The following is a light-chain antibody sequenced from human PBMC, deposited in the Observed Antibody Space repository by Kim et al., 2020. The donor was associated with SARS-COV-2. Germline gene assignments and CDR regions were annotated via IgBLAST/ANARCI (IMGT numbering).Light chain of an antibody. Sequence: AFVGDRVTITCQASQDLSNNLNLYQQKPGKAPKPLIYDASNLETGVPSMFSGSGSGTDFSFPIRSLQPEDIATYYCQQYDNPPPWTFGQGTTL. CDR2: DAS. CDR1: QDLSNN. J-gene: IGKJ2*02. V-gene: IGKV1-33*01. CDR3: QQYDNPPPWT.